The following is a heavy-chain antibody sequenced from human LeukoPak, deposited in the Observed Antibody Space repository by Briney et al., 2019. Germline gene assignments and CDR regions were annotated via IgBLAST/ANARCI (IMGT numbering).Heavy chain of an antibody. Sequence: PGGSLRLSCAASGFTFSSFWMSWVRQAPGKGLEWVANIKQDGSAKFYVDSVKGRFTISRDNAKNSLYLQMNSLRTEDTALYYCAKDLEVEMATVVDYWGQGTLVTVSS. J-gene: IGHJ4*02. V-gene: IGHV3-7*03. D-gene: IGHD5-24*01. CDR1: GFTFSSFW. CDR2: IKQDGSAK. CDR3: AKDLEVEMATVVDY.